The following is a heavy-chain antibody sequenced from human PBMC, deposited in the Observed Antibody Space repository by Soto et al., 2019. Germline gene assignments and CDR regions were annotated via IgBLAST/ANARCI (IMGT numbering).Heavy chain of an antibody. CDR1: GDSISSLSYN. D-gene: IGHD5-12*01. J-gene: IGHJ4*02. CDR2: IYSSGMT. CDR3: GRLPLAIMAPLTGIF. Sequence: PSETLSLTCTVSGDSISSLSYNWGWLRHHPGKGLEWIGRIYSSGMTHCNPTFNSRVTLSVDTSKSKFSLRLYSVTAADTAAYYSGRLPLAIMAPLTGIFWGRGTLVTVSS. V-gene: IGHV4-39*01.